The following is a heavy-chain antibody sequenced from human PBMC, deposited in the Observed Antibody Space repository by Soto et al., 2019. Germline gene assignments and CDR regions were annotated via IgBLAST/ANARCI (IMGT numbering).Heavy chain of an antibody. V-gene: IGHV1-46*01. Sequence: GSVKDSFKASGYPFTNYYIHLVRQAPGQGLEWMGIINPSADTTTYAQKCKVRVTMTRDTSTGTVYMDLSSLRSEDTAVYYCARDTGSCNGDSCYPLYGMDVWGQGTPVTVSS. CDR1: GYPFTNYY. D-gene: IGHD2-15*01. J-gene: IGHJ6*01. CDR3: ARDTGSCNGDSCYPLYGMDV. CDR2: INPSADTT.